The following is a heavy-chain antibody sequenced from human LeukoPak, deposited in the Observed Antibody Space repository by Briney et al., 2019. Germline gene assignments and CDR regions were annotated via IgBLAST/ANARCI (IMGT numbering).Heavy chain of an antibody. D-gene: IGHD1-14*01. CDR3: ARVAISRNDAFDI. V-gene: IGHV4-39*07. Sequence: SETLSLTCTVSGGSISSSGYYWGWIRRPPGKGLEWIGNIYYSGSTYYNPSLKSRVTISVDRSKNQFSLKLSSVTAADTAVYYCARVAISRNDAFDIWGQGTMVTVSS. J-gene: IGHJ3*02. CDR2: IYYSGST. CDR1: GGSISSSGYY.